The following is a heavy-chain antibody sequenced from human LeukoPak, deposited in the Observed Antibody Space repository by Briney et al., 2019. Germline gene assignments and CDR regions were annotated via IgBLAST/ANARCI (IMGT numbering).Heavy chain of an antibody. CDR1: GFTVSANF. CDR2: IYSDGTT. D-gene: IGHD2-15*01. J-gene: IGHJ4*02. V-gene: IGHV3-53*01. Sequence: GGSLRLSCAASGFTVSANFMSWVRQAPGKGLEWVSVIYSDGTTYYADSVKGRFTISRDNSKDTLYLQMNSLRAEDTAVYYCAKDVVAGGTYCSDYWGQGTLVTVSS. CDR3: AKDVVAGGTYCSDY.